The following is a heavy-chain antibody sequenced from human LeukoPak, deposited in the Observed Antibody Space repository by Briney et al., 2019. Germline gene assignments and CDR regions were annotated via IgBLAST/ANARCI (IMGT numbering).Heavy chain of an antibody. CDR1: GGSFSGYY. V-gene: IGHV4-34*01. J-gene: IGHJ5*02. CDR3: ARPYYYDSRIDP. D-gene: IGHD3-22*01. CDR2: INHSGST. Sequence: PSETLALTCAVYGGSFSGYYWSWIRQPPGKGREWIGEINHSGSTNYNPALKSRVTMSADTSKNQLSLKLSSVTAADTAVYYCARPYYYDSRIDPWGQGILVTVSS.